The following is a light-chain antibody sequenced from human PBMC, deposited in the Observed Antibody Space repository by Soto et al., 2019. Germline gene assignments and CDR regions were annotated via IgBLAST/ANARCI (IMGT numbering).Light chain of an antibody. CDR1: QDISNY. CDR3: KQYDNGPF. Sequence: DIQMTQSPSSLSASVGDRVTITCQASQDISNYLNWYQQKSGKAPKLLIYDASNLETGVSSRFSGSGSGTDFTFTISSLQPEDIGTYYCKQYDNGPFFGPGTKVDIK. V-gene: IGKV1-33*01. CDR2: DAS. J-gene: IGKJ3*01.